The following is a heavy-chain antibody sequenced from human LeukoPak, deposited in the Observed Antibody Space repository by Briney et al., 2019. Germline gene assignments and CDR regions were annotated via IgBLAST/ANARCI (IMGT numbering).Heavy chain of an antibody. CDR3: ARDGAAAADDYYYYGMDV. J-gene: IGHJ6*02. CDR1: GFTFSSYG. D-gene: IGHD6-13*01. V-gene: IGHV3-33*01. CDR2: IWYDGSNK. Sequence: GGSLRLSCTASGFTFSSYGMHWVRQAPGKGLEWVAVIWYDGSNKYYADSVKGRFTISRDNSKNTLYLQMNSLRAEDTAVYYCARDGAAAADDYYYYGMDVWGQGTTVTVSS.